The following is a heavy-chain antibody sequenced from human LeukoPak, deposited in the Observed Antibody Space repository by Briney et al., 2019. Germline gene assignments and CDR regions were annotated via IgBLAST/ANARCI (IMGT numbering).Heavy chain of an antibody. CDR3: AKDFWGWNYYDSSGYTFDY. D-gene: IGHD3-22*01. CDR1: GFTFSSYG. Sequence: GGSLRLSCAASGFTFSSYGMHWVRRAPGKGLEGVAALWYDGSNKYYADSVKGRFTISRDNSKNSLYLQMNSLRAEDTAVYYCAKDFWGWNYYDSSGYTFDYWGQGTLVTVSS. V-gene: IGHV3-33*06. CDR2: LWYDGSNK. J-gene: IGHJ4*02.